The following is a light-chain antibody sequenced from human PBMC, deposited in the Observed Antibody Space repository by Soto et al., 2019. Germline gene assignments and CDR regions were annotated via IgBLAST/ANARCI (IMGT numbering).Light chain of an antibody. CDR1: QSLNNW. CDR2: DAS. Sequence: DIQMTQSPSTLSASVGDRVTITCRASQSLNNWVACYHQKPGKAPKLLIYDASNLHIGVPSRFSGSASGTEFTLTISSLQPNDFATYYCQQYNTLPWTFGQGTKVDIK. CDR3: QQYNTLPWT. J-gene: IGKJ1*01. V-gene: IGKV1-5*01.